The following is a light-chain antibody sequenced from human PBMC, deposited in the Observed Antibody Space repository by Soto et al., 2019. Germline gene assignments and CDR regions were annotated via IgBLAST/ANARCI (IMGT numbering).Light chain of an antibody. Sequence: EVVMTQSPATLSVSPGERATLSCRASQSVTSNYLAWYQQKPGQAPRLLIYGISTRATGVPDRFSGSGSGTDFTLTISNLEPEDFAVYYCQQHISWHPLTFGGGTKVDIK. CDR1: QSVTSNY. V-gene: IGKV3D-20*02. CDR3: QQHISWHPLT. CDR2: GIS. J-gene: IGKJ4*01.